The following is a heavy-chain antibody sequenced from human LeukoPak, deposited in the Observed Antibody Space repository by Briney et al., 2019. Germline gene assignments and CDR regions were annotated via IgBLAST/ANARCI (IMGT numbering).Heavy chain of an antibody. D-gene: IGHD6-19*01. CDR2: IKQDGSEK. J-gene: IGHJ4*02. CDR1: GFTFSRYW. V-gene: IGHV3-7*01. CDR3: ARARAREAVADY. Sequence: PGGSLRLSCAASGFTFSRYWMSWVRQAPGKGLEWVANIKQDGSEKYYVDSVKGRFTIPRDNAKNSLYLQMSSLRAEDTAVYYCARARAREAVADYWGQGTLVTVSS.